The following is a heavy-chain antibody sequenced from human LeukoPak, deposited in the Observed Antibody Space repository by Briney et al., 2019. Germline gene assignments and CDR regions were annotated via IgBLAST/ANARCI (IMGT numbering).Heavy chain of an antibody. J-gene: IGHJ4*02. CDR2: IYYSGST. V-gene: IGHV4-61*05. Sequence: SETLSLTCTVSGGSISSSSYYWGWIRQPPGKGLEWIGYIYYSGSTNYNPSLKSRVTISVDTSKNQFSLKLSSVTAADTAVYYCARGNFDYWGQGTLVTVSS. CDR1: GGSISSSSYY. CDR3: ARGNFDY.